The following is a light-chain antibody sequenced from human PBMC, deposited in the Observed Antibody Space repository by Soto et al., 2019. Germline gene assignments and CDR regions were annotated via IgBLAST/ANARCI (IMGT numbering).Light chain of an antibody. V-gene: IGKV1-27*01. Sequence: DIQMTQSPSSLSASVGDRATITCRASQGIKNYLAWYQQKPGKVPKLLIYAASTLQSGVPSRFSGSGSGTDFTLTISSLQPEDVATYYCQKYNSAPHTFGQGTKLEIK. CDR3: QKYNSAPHT. CDR1: QGIKNY. J-gene: IGKJ2*01. CDR2: AAS.